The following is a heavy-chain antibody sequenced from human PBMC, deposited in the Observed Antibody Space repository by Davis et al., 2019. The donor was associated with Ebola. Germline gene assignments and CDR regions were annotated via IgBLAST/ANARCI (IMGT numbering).Heavy chain of an antibody. V-gene: IGHV1-2*02. J-gene: IGHJ4*02. Sequence: ASVKVSCKASGGTFSSYAISWVRQAPGQGLEWMGWINPNSGGTNYAQKFQGRVTMTRDTSISTAYMELSRLRSDDTAVYYCARQERGVIPLDYWGQGTLVTVSS. CDR3: ARQERGVIPLDY. D-gene: IGHD2-21*01. CDR2: INPNSGGT. CDR1: GGTFSSYA.